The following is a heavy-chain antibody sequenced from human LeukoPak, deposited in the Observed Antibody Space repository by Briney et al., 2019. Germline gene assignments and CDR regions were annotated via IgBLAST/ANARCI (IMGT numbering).Heavy chain of an antibody. V-gene: IGHV3-23*01. Sequence: GGSLRLSCAASGFTFSSYSMNWVRQAPGKGLEWVSGISGSGGSTYYADSVKGRFTISRDNSKNTLYLQMISLRAEDTAVYYCAKDRYSNYGNWFDPWGQGTLVTVFS. CDR2: ISGSGGST. CDR3: AKDRYSNYGNWFDP. J-gene: IGHJ5*02. CDR1: GFTFSSYS. D-gene: IGHD4-11*01.